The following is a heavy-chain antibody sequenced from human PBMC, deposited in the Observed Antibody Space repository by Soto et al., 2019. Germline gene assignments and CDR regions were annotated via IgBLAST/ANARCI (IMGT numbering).Heavy chain of an antibody. J-gene: IGHJ4*02. D-gene: IGHD3-10*01. CDR2: INHSGST. CDR3: ARGLQRMVRGVIMVLAFDY. V-gene: IGHV4-34*01. Sequence: PSETLSLTCAVYGGSFSGYYWSWIRQPPGKGLEWIGEINHSGSTNYNPSLKSRVTISVDTSKNQFSLKLSSVTTADTAVYYCARGLQRMVRGVIMVLAFDYWGQGTLVTVSS. CDR1: GGSFSGYY.